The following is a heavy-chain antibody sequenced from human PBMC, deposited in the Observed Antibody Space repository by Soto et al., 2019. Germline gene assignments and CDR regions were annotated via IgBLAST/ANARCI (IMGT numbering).Heavy chain of an antibody. Sequence: GGSLSLSCAASGFTFSSYAMHWVRQAPGKGLVWVAVISYDGSNKYYADSVKGRFTISRDNSKNTLYLQMNSLRAEDTAVYYCARGVVLHYDSSGYSISWFDPWGQGTLVTVSS. CDR3: ARGVVLHYDSSGYSISWFDP. D-gene: IGHD3-22*01. CDR1: GFTFSSYA. V-gene: IGHV3-30-3*01. CDR2: ISYDGSNK. J-gene: IGHJ5*02.